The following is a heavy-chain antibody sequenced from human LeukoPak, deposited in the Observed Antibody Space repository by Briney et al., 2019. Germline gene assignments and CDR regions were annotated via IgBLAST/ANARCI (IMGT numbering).Heavy chain of an antibody. J-gene: IGHJ4*02. CDR2: IYTGDSDT. Sequence: GESLMISCNGSGYSFTSYWISCVRQMPGKGLEWMGIIYTGDSDTRYSPSFQGQVTISADKSISTAYLQRSSLKASDTAMYYCARGDGYNFDYWGQGTLVTVSS. V-gene: IGHV5-51*01. D-gene: IGHD5-24*01. CDR1: GYSFTSYW. CDR3: ARGDGYNFDY.